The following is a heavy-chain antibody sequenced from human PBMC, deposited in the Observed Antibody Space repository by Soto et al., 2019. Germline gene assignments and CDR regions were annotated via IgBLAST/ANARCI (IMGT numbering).Heavy chain of an antibody. V-gene: IGHV4-31*03. CDR1: GGSISSGGYY. J-gene: IGHJ4*02. CDR3: ARHDYGDFDH. CDR2: IFYSGTT. Sequence: PSETLSLTCTVSGGSISSGGYYWSWIRQHPGKGLEWIGYIFYSGTTYYNPSLKSRVTISVDKSKNQFSLKLSSVTAADTAVYYCARHDYGDFDHWGQGTLVTVSS. D-gene: IGHD4-17*01.